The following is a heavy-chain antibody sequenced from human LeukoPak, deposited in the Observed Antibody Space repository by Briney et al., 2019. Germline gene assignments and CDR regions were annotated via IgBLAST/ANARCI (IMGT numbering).Heavy chain of an antibody. CDR2: IRYDGSNK. CDR3: AREGYFYMDA. Sequence: GGSLRLSCAASGFTFSSYGMHWVRQAPGKGLEWVAFIRYDGSNKYYADSVKGRFTISRDNAKNSLYLQMNSLRAEDTAVYYCAREGYFYMDAWGKGTTVTVS. D-gene: IGHD6-13*01. J-gene: IGHJ6*03. V-gene: IGHV3-33*08. CDR1: GFTFSSYG.